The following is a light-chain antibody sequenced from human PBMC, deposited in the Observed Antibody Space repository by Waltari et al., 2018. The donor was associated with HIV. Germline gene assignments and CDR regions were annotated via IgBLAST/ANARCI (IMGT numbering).Light chain of an antibody. V-gene: IGKV1-5*03. CDR2: KAT. CDR3: QQYYTHWS. CDR1: QNINDW. Sequence: IQMTQSPPTLSAAVGDRVTITCLASQNINDWLAWYQQKPGKAPKLLIYKATILEGGVPSRFSGSGSGTDFTLTINSLQPDDFSTYHCQQYYTHWSFGQGTKLEIK. J-gene: IGKJ1*01.